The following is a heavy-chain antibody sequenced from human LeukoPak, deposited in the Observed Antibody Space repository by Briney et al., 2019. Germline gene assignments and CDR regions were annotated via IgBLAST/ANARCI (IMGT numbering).Heavy chain of an antibody. Sequence: GGSLRLSCEASEFTFSNYWMSWVRQAPGKGLEWVANVKQDGSEKYYVDSVKGRFTISRDNAKNSLYLQMNSLKTEDTAMYYCSREGCGATGCYTIDYWGQGTLVTVSS. CDR1: EFTFSNYW. D-gene: IGHD2-21*01. CDR2: VKQDGSEK. J-gene: IGHJ4*02. V-gene: IGHV3-7*03. CDR3: SREGCGATGCYTIDY.